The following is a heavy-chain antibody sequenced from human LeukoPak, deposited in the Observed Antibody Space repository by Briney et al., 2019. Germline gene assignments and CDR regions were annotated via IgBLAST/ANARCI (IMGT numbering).Heavy chain of an antibody. Sequence: GGSLRLSCAVSGFTSSSYTINWVRQAPGKGLEWVSSISSGGTYTYYAESVKGRFTISRDNAKNLLYLQMNSLRAEDTAVYYCATDTLRYRMEVWGKGTTVTVSS. J-gene: IGHJ6*04. CDR2: ISSGGTYT. D-gene: IGHD3-9*01. CDR1: GFTSSSYT. V-gene: IGHV3-21*06. CDR3: ATDTLRYRMEV.